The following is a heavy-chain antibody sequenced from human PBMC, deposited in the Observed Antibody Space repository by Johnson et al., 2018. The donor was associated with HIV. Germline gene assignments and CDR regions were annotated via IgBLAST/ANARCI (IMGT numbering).Heavy chain of an antibody. D-gene: IGHD3-10*01. CDR1: GFTFDDHD. Sequence: VQLVESGGGVVRPGGSLRLSCAASGFTFDDHDMSWVRQAPGKGLEWLSGINWNGGSTHFPDSLKGRFTISRDNAKNSLFLQMNSLRAEDTAVYYCARDSLVGGPPQVDAFDIWGQGTMVTVSS. CDR3: ARDSLVGGPPQVDAFDI. CDR2: INWNGGST. J-gene: IGHJ3*02. V-gene: IGHV3-20*04.